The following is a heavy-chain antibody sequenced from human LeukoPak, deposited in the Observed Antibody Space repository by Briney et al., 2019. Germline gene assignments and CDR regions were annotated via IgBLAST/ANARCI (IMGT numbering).Heavy chain of an antibody. CDR2: INHSGST. V-gene: IGHV4-38-2*02. CDR1: GYSISSGYY. Sequence: SETLSLTCTVSGYSISSGYYWGWIRQPPGKGLEWIGEINHSGSTNYNPSLKSRVTISVDTSKNQFSLKLNFVTAADTAVYYCARHLRLLAIYYFDYWGQGTLVTVSS. CDR3: ARHLRLLAIYYFDY. D-gene: IGHD3-3*02. J-gene: IGHJ4*02.